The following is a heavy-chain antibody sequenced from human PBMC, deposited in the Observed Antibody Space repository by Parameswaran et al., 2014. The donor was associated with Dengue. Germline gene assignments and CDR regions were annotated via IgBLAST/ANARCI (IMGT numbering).Heavy chain of an antibody. CDR2: IIPDFGTA. D-gene: IGHD2-21*01. J-gene: IGHJ4*02. V-gene: IGHV1-69*01. Sequence: SWVRQAPGQGLEWMGGIIPDFGTAKYAQKSQGRVTITADGSTSTSYMELSSLRSEDTAIYYCAGTYCNGDCYAGDYWGQGTLVTVSS. CDR3: AGTYCNGDCYAGDY.